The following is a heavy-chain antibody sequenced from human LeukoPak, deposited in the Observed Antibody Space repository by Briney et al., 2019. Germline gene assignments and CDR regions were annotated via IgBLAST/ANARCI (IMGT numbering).Heavy chain of an antibody. V-gene: IGHV3-53*01. CDR1: GFTVSSNY. J-gene: IGHJ4*02. CDR3: AKYANLVVVVAAIGY. Sequence: GGSLRLSCAASGFTVSSNYMSWVRQAPGKGLEWVSIIYSGGSTFYADSVKGRFTISRDNSKNTLYLQMNSLRAEDTAVYYCAKYANLVVVVAAIGYWGQGTLVTVSS. CDR2: IYSGGST. D-gene: IGHD2-15*01.